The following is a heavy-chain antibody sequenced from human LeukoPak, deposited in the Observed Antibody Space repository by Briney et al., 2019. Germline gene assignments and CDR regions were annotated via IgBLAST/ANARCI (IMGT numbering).Heavy chain of an antibody. CDR3: ARDSTKYYDFWSGYFQGDNWFDP. D-gene: IGHD3-3*01. CDR1: GYTLTSYG. Sequence: ASVKVSCKASGYTLTSYGISWVRQAPGQGLEWMGWISAYNGNTNYAQKLQGRVTTTTDTSTSTAYMELRSLRPDDTAVYYCARDSTKYYDFWSGYFQGDNWFDPWGQGTLVTVSS. J-gene: IGHJ5*02. CDR2: ISAYNGNT. V-gene: IGHV1-18*01.